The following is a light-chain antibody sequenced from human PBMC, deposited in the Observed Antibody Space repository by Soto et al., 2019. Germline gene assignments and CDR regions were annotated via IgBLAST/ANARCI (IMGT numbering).Light chain of an antibody. CDR3: QQYNSYCT. V-gene: IGKV1-5*01. CDR2: DAS. CDR1: QSISSW. J-gene: IGKJ5*01. Sequence: DIQMTQSPSTLAASVGDRVTITSRASQSISSWLAWYQQKPGKAPKLLIYDASSLESGVPSRFSGSGSGTEFTLTISSLQPDDFATYYCQQYNSYCTFGQGTRLEIK.